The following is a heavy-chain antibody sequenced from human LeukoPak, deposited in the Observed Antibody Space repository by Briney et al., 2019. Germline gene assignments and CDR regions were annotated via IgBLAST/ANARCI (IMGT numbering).Heavy chain of an antibody. CDR2: MYLSGTT. Sequence: SETLSLTCTVSGDSINSLDLWSWVRQPPGKGLEWIGEMYLSGTTHSNPSVKSRVTISIGKSKNQFFLNLSSVTAADTAVYYCAGLVGRYSSGLYYYYFDYWGQGTLVTVSS. V-gene: IGHV4-4*02. CDR3: AGLVGRYSSGLYYYYFDY. D-gene: IGHD3-22*01. CDR1: GDSINSLDL. J-gene: IGHJ4*02.